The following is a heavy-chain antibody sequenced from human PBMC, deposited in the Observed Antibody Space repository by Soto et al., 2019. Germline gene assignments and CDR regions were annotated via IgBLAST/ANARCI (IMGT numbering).Heavy chain of an antibody. CDR2: IYYTGRS. CDR1: GDSISRSSYY. Sequence: QMQLQESGPGLVKASETLSLTCTASGDSISRSSYYWGWIRQSPGKGPEWIGSIYYTGRSHYNPSLKSRVTISVDASTNQCTLQLSSVTATDTAVYYCASQYSSSWSVGPLNYWGQGILVTVSS. D-gene: IGHD6-13*01. V-gene: IGHV4-39*01. J-gene: IGHJ4*02. CDR3: ASQYSSSWSVGPLNY.